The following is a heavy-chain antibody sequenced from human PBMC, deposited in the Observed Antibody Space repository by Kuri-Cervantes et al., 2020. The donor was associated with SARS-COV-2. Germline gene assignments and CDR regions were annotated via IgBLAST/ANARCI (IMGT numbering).Heavy chain of an antibody. D-gene: IGHD3-10*01. CDR3: ARGGEDAVQETRNWFEP. CDR1: GFTFSAYT. V-gene: IGHV3-21*04. Sequence: GESLKISCGASGFTFSAYTMNWVRQAPGKALEWISSISGSRSYIYYADSVRGRFTISRDNGQKSLFLQMNSLRADDTAVYYCARGGEDAVQETRNWFEPWGQGTQVTVSS. CDR2: ISGSRSYI. J-gene: IGHJ5*02.